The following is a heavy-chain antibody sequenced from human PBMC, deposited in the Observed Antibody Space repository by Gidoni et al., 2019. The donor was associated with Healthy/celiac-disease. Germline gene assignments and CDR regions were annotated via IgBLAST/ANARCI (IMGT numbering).Heavy chain of an antibody. V-gene: IGHV3-21*01. CDR1: VFTFSSYS. Sequence: EVQLVESGGGLVKPGGSLRLSCAASVFTFSSYSMNWVRQAPGKGLEWVSSISSSSSYIYYADSVKGRFTISRDNAKNSLYLQMNSLRAEDTAVYYCARGAPNTYYDYVWGSYPYNWFDPWGQGTLVTVSS. CDR3: ARGAPNTYYDYVWGSYPYNWFDP. J-gene: IGHJ5*02. D-gene: IGHD3-16*01. CDR2: ISSSSSYI.